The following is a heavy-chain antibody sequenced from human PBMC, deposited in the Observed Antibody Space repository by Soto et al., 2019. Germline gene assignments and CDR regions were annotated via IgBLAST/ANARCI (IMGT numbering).Heavy chain of an antibody. V-gene: IGHV1-18*01. J-gene: IGHJ4*02. Sequence: QVQLVQSGAEVKKPGASVKVSCKASGYTFTSDGVSWVRQRAGQGLEWMGWVSAYNGNTNYAQKFQGRVTMTTDTSTTTAYMELTSLRSDDTAVYYCARDSGYTGDAYDFWGQGTLVTVSS. CDR3: ARDSGYTGDAYDF. CDR1: GYTFTSDG. CDR2: VSAYNGNT. D-gene: IGHD5-12*01.